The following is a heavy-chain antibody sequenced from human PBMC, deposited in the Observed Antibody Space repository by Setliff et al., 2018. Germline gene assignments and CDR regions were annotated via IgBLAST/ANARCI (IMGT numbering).Heavy chain of an antibody. CDR3: AREGVHTRSSTDYHYYMDV. CDR2: TIPVFGTT. Sequence: SVKVSCKASGGTFSSYGISWVRQAPGQRLERMGGTIPVFGTTDYAQKFQGRVTIMTDESTSTAYMELSSLTSEDTAVYYCAREGVHTRSSTDYHYYMDVWGRGTTVTVSS. V-gene: IGHV1-69*05. D-gene: IGHD1-26*01. CDR1: GGTFSSYG. J-gene: IGHJ6*03.